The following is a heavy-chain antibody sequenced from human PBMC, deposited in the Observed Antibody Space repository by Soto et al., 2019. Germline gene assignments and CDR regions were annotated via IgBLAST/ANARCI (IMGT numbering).Heavy chain of an antibody. CDR2: ISSSSSYI. CDR3: ARDSSSWPYYFDY. D-gene: IGHD6-13*01. CDR1: VFTFSSYS. Sequence: WWSLRLSCSASVFTFSSYSMNWCRQAPGKGLEWVSSISSSSSYIYYVDSVKGRFTISRDNAKNSLYLQMNSLRAEDTAVYYCARDSSSWPYYFDYWGQGTLVTVSS. J-gene: IGHJ4*02. V-gene: IGHV3-21*01.